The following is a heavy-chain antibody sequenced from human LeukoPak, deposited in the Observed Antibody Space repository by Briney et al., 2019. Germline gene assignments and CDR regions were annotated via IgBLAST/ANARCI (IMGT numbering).Heavy chain of an antibody. CDR1: GYTFTSYG. CDR3: ARGEWHQHTFDY. D-gene: IGHD3-3*01. J-gene: IGHJ4*02. CDR2: IIPIFGTA. V-gene: IGHV1-69*06. Sequence: SVKVSCKASGYTFTSYGISWVRQAPGQGLEWMGGIIPIFGTANYAQKFQGRVTITADKSTSTAYMELSSLRSEDTAVYYCARGEWHQHTFDYWGQGTLVTVSS.